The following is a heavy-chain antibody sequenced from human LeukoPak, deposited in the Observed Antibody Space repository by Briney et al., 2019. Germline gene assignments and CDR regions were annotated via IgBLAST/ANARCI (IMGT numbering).Heavy chain of an antibody. CDR1: GGSISSYY. Sequence: PSETLSLTCTVSGGSISSYYWSWIRQPPGKGLEWIGYIYYSGSTNYNPSLKSRVTISVDTSKNQFSLKLTSVTAADTAVYYCARYHCSTTSCINYFDYWGQGTLVTVSS. CDR3: ARYHCSTTSCINYFDY. J-gene: IGHJ4*02. CDR2: IYYSGST. D-gene: IGHD2-2*01. V-gene: IGHV4-59*08.